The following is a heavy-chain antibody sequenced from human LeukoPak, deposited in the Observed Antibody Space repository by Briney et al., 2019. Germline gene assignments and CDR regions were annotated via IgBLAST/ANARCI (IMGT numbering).Heavy chain of an antibody. CDR1: GGSISSSSYY. J-gene: IGHJ3*02. CDR2: IYTSGST. D-gene: IGHD6-6*01. Sequence: PSETLSLTCTVSGGSISSSSYYWGWIRQPPGKGLEWIGRIYTSGSTNYNPSLKSRVTISVDTSKNQFSLKLSSVTAADTAVYYCASHSSSSVEPWNAFDIWGQGTMVTVSS. V-gene: IGHV4-39*01. CDR3: ASHSSSSVEPWNAFDI.